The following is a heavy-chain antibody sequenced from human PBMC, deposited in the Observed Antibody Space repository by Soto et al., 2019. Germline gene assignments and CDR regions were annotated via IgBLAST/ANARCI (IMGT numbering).Heavy chain of an antibody. D-gene: IGHD3-16*01. CDR1: GFTFSSYW. V-gene: IGHV3-74*01. Sequence: EVQLVESGGGLVQPGGSLRLSCAASGFTFSSYWMHWVRQAPGKGLVWVSRINSDGSSTSYADSMKGRFPISRDSAKSTLYLRMNSRRAEDKAVDYCAIHGGRALDVWGQGPMVSVSS. CDR3: AIHGGRALDV. CDR2: INSDGSST. J-gene: IGHJ3*01.